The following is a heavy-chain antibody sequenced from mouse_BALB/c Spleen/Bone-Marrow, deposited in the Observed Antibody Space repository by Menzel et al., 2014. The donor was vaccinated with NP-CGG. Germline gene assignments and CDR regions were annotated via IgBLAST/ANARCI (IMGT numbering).Heavy chain of an antibody. J-gene: IGHJ3*01. CDR2: ISSGGGST. D-gene: IGHD1-1*01. Sequence: DVKLVESGGGLVKPGGSLKPSCAASGFAFSSYDMSWVRQTPEKRLEWVAYISSGGGSTYYSDTVKGRFTISRDNAKNTLYLQMSSLKSEDTAMYYCAKQILRGFAYWGQGTLVTVSA. V-gene: IGHV5-12-1*01. CDR3: AKQILRGFAY. CDR1: GFAFSSYD.